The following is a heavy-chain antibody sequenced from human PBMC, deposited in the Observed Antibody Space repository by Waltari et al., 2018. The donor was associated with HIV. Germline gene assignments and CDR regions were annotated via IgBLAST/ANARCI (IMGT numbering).Heavy chain of an antibody. Sequence: QVQLQESGPGLVEPSPTLSLTCTVSSGSVNAGSYYWRWIRQPAGKGLERIGHINPTGNTDYKASLKSRVTIAVDMSKNQVSLKMTSVTAADTAVYYCAAGWRAFDYWGQGTLVTVSS. J-gene: IGHJ4*02. V-gene: IGHV4-61*02. CDR1: SGSVNAGSYY. CDR3: AAGWRAFDY. D-gene: IGHD6-19*01. CDR2: INPTGNT.